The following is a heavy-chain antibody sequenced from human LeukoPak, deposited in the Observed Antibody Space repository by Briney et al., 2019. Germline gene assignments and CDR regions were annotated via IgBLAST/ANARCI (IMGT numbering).Heavy chain of an antibody. Sequence: PGGSLRLSCAASGFTFSAFWMHWVRQAPGKGLVWVSRINSDDSRTTYADSVKGRFTISRDNAKNTLYLQMNSLRAEDTAVYYCARDQRFLEWLTYYYHYGMDVWGQGTTVTVSS. CDR3: ARDQRFLEWLTYYYHYGMDV. D-gene: IGHD3-3*01. V-gene: IGHV3-74*01. J-gene: IGHJ6*02. CDR2: INSDDSRT. CDR1: GFTFSAFW.